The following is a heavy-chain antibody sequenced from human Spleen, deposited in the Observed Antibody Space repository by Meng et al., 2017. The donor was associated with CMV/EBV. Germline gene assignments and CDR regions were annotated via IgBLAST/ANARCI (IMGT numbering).Heavy chain of an antibody. CDR3: ARAPADCSSTSCYSTPVDY. CDR2: IYTSGST. Sequence: SETLSLTCTVSGGSISSYYWSWIRQPAGKGLEWIGRIYTSGSTNYNPSLKSRVTMSVDTSKNQFSLKLSSVTAADTAVYYCARAPADCSSTSCYSTPVDYWGQGTLVTVSS. D-gene: IGHD2-2*01. CDR1: GGSISSYY. V-gene: IGHV4-4*07. J-gene: IGHJ4*02.